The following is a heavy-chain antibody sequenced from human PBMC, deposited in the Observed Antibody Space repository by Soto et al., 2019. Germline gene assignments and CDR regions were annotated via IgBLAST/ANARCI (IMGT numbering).Heavy chain of an antibody. CDR2: THYSGST. CDR1: GGSISSGGYY. Sequence: QVQLQESGPGQVKPSQTLSLTCGVSGGSISSGGYYWTWIRQYPGKGLEWIGHTHYSGSTDYNPSLKSRVTISVDTSKYQFSLKLSSVTAADTAMYYCARAAYYGSGSYSSSKGLYYWGQGTLVTVSS. CDR3: ARAAYYGSGSYSSSKGLYY. J-gene: IGHJ4*02. V-gene: IGHV4-31*11. D-gene: IGHD3-10*01.